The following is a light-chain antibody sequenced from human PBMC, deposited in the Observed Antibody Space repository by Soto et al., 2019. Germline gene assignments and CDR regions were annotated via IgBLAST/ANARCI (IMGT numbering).Light chain of an antibody. V-gene: IGKV3-11*01. J-gene: IGKJ4*01. Sequence: EIVLTQSPATLSLSPGERATLSCRASQSVSSYLAWYQQKPGQAPRLLIYDASNRATGIPARFSGSGSGTDFTLTISSLEPEDFAVYYCQQRSNWPPRPFGGGTKVDIK. CDR1: QSVSSY. CDR2: DAS. CDR3: QQRSNWPPRP.